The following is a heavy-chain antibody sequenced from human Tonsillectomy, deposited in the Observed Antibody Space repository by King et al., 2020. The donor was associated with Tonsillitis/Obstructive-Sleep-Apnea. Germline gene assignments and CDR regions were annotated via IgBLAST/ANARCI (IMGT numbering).Heavy chain of an antibody. Sequence: VQLVESGGGLVQPGRSLRLSCAASRFTFDDYAMHWVRQAPGKGLEWVSSIIWNSGDIGYADSVQGRFTISRDNAKNSLYLQMNSLRAEDTALYYCAKGGYDFWSGYSHLDYWGQGTLVTVSS. CDR3: AKGGYDFWSGYSHLDY. CDR2: IIWNSGDI. CDR1: RFTFDDYA. J-gene: IGHJ4*02. D-gene: IGHD3-3*01. V-gene: IGHV3-9*01.